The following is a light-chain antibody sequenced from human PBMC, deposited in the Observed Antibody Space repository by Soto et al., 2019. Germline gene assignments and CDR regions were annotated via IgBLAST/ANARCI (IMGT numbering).Light chain of an antibody. V-gene: IGLV2-11*01. CDR2: GVS. CDR1: NSDVGGYNY. CDR3: AAWDDSLSGVV. Sequence: QSALTQPRSVSGSPGQSVTISCTGTNSDVGGYNYVSWYQQYPGKAPKLMISGVSERPSGVPDRFSGSKSGNTASLTISGLQAEDEADYYCAAWDDSLSGVVFGGGTKLTVL. J-gene: IGLJ2*01.